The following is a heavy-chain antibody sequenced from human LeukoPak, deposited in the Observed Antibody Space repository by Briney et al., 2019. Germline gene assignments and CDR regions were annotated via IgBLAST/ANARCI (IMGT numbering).Heavy chain of an antibody. Sequence: SETLSLTCTVSGGSISSSSYYWGWIRQPPGKGLEWIGSIYYSGSTYYNPSLKSRVTISVDKSKNQFSLKLSSVTAADTAVYYCARAGYCSGGSCYFASFDIWGQGTMVTVSS. CDR2: IYYSGST. CDR3: ARAGYCSGGSCYFASFDI. J-gene: IGHJ3*02. V-gene: IGHV4-39*07. CDR1: GGSISSSSYY. D-gene: IGHD2-15*01.